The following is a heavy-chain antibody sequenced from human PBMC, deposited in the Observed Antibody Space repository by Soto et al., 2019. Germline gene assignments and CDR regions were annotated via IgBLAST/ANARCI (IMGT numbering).Heavy chain of an antibody. D-gene: IGHD6-13*01. CDR2: ISGSGGST. CDR1: AFTFSTYA. V-gene: IGHV3-23*01. J-gene: IGHJ4*02. CDR3: AKVFAARIFDY. Sequence: GGSLRLSSEASAFTFSTYAMSSVRQAPGKGLEWVSAISGSGGSTYSADSVKSRFTPSTDNSTNTLYLQLNSLRAEETAVYYCAKVFAARIFDYTTQGTLVTVSS.